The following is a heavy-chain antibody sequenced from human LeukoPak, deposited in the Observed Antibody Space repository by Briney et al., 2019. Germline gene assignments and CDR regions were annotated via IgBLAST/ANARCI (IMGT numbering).Heavy chain of an antibody. CDR2: IKSKTDGEAT. CDR3: TTDHYGTPGTTSGYLDY. Sequence: PGGSLRLSCAASGFTFSNAWMSWVRQAPGKGLEWVGRIKSKTDGEATDYSAPVKGRFTISRDDSKNTLYLQMNSLKTEDTAVYYGTTDHYGTPGTTSGYLDYWGQGTLVTVSS. D-gene: IGHD1-1*01. V-gene: IGHV3-15*01. J-gene: IGHJ4*02. CDR1: GFTFSNAW.